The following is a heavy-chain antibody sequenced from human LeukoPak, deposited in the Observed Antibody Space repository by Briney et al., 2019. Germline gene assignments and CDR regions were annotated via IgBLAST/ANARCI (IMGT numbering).Heavy chain of an antibody. CDR1: GGSISSYY. V-gene: IGHV4-59*01. Sequence: SETLSLTCTVSGGSISSYYWSWIRQPPGKGLEWIGYIYYSGSTNYNPSLKSRVTISVDTSKNQFSLKLSSVTAADTAVYYCARAVTGSGHIDYWGQGTLVTVSS. CDR2: IYYSGST. D-gene: IGHD3-10*01. CDR3: ARAVTGSGHIDY. J-gene: IGHJ4*02.